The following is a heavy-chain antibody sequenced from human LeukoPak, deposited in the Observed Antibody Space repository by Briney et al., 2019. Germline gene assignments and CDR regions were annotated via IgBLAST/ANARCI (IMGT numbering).Heavy chain of an antibody. J-gene: IGHJ4*02. D-gene: IGHD3-16*01. CDR1: GFTFSSYA. CDR3: ARDAWGSWHY. CDR2: ISYDGSNK. V-gene: IGHV3-30-3*01. Sequence: PGGSLRLSCAASGFTFSSYAMHWVRQAPGKGLEWVAVISYDGSNKYYADSVKGRFTISRDNSKNTLYLQMNSLRAEDTAVYYCARDAWGSWHYWGQGTLVTVSS.